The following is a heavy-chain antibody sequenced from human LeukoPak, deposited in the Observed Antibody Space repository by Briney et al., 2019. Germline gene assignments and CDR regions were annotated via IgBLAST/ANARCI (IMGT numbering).Heavy chain of an antibody. D-gene: IGHD2-15*01. CDR1: GFTFSSYW. J-gene: IGHJ4*02. CDR3: ARAADCSGGSCYVGY. CDR2: IKQDGSEK. Sequence: PGGSLRLSCAASGFTFSSYWMSWVRQAPGKGLEWVANIKQDGSEKYYVDSVKGRFTISRDNAKNSLYLQMNSLRAEDTAVYCCARAADCSGGSCYVGYWGQGTLVTVSS. V-gene: IGHV3-7*01.